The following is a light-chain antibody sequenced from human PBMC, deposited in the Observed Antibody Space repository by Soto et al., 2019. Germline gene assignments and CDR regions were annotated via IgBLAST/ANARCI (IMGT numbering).Light chain of an antibody. J-gene: IGKJ1*01. Sequence: IVMTQSPATLSVSPGERATLSCRAGQTIYSNVAWYQQSPGQAPRLLIYGASRRATGIPDRFSGSGSGTDFTLTINRLEPEDFAVYYCQQYGSSPRTFGQGTKVDIK. V-gene: IGKV3-20*01. CDR3: QQYGSSPRT. CDR1: QTIYSN. CDR2: GAS.